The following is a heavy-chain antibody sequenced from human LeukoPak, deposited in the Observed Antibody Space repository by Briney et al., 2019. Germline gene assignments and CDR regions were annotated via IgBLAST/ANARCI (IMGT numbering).Heavy chain of an antibody. V-gene: IGHV4-59*01. CDR2: IYYSGST. D-gene: IGHD4-17*01. CDR3: ARVGRVTSGPYYYYYGMDV. CDR1: GASISSYY. J-gene: IGHJ6*02. Sequence: PSETLSLTCTVSGASISSYYWSWIRQPPGKGLEWIGYIYYSGSTNYNPSLKSRVTISVDTSKNQFSLKLSSVTAADTAVYYCARVGRVTSGPYYYYYGMDVWGQGTTVTVSS.